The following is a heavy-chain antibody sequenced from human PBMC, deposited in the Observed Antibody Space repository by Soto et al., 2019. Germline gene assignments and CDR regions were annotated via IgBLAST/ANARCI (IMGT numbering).Heavy chain of an antibody. CDR1: GFTVSSNY. CDR3: ARELVDTATYGMDV. Sequence: GGSLRLSCAASGFTVSSNYMSWVRQAPGKGLEWVSVIYSGGSTYYADSVKGRFTISRDNSKNTLYLQMNSLRAEDTAVYYCARELVDTATYGMDVWGQGTTVTVSS. CDR2: IYSGGST. D-gene: IGHD5-18*01. J-gene: IGHJ6*02. V-gene: IGHV3-53*01.